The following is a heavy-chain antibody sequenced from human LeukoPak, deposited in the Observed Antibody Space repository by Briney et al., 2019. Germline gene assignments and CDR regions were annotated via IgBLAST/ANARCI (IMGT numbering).Heavy chain of an antibody. Sequence: PWGGVSLSCAPSGFTFSSYAMGWVRQAAARGLKGVSSISSSSTSAYYTDSVKGRFTISRDNSQHTLYPQMNSPRAEHTAVYYCAKVGGYDLSYYMDVSGKGTPVTVSS. CDR1: GFTFSSYA. V-gene: IGHV3-23*01. D-gene: IGHD5-12*01. J-gene: IGHJ6*03. CDR2: ISSSSTSA. CDR3: AKVGGYDLSYYMDV.